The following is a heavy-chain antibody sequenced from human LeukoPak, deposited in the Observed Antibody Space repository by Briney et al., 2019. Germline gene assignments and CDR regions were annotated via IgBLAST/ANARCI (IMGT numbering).Heavy chain of an antibody. CDR1: GFTFSSYA. V-gene: IGHV3-30-3*01. CDR2: ISYDGSNK. J-gene: IGHJ4*02. D-gene: IGHD3-22*01. CDR3: ARDKGDYYDSSGYTYDY. Sequence: PGGSLRLSCAASGFTFSSYAMHWVRQAPGKGLEWVAVISYDGSNKYYADSVKGRFTISRDNSKNTLYLQMNSLRAEDTAVYYCARDKGDYYDSSGYTYDYWGQGTLVTVSS.